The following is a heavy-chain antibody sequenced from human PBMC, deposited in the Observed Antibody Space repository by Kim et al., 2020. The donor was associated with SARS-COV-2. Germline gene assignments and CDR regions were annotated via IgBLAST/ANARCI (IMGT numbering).Heavy chain of an antibody. D-gene: IGHD1-7*01. V-gene: IGHV3-30*04. CDR1: GFTFSSYA. CDR3: ARESKGTMDLDY. CDR2: ISYDGSNK. Sequence: GGSLRLSCAASGFTFSSYAMHWVRQAPGKGLEWVAVISYDGSNKYYADSVKGRFTISRDNSKNTLYLQMNSPRAEDTAVYYCARESKGTMDLDYWGQGTLVTVSS. J-gene: IGHJ4*02.